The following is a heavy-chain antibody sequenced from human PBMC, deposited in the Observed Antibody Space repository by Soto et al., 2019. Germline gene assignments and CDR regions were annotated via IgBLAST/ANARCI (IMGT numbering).Heavy chain of an antibody. CDR1: GDTFSSYA. V-gene: IGHV1-69*12. D-gene: IGHD5-18*01. Sequence: QVQLVQSGAEVKKPGSSVKVSCKASGDTFSSYAINRVRQAPGQGLEWMGGIIPIFGTTNYAQRFQGRVTITADESTSTAYMELSSLRSEDTAVYYCAKDTSMGTGFDYWGQGTLVTVSS. CDR3: AKDTSMGTGFDY. J-gene: IGHJ4*02. CDR2: IIPIFGTT.